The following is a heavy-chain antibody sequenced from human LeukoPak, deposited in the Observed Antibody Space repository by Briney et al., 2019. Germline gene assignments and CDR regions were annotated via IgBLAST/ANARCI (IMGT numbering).Heavy chain of an antibody. D-gene: IGHD2-15*01. CDR3: ARDSADCSGGSCYSAEYFHH. CDR2: ISAYNGNT. CDR1: GYTFTNYG. V-gene: IGHV1-18*01. J-gene: IGHJ1*01. Sequence: GASVKVSCKASGYTFTNYGISWVRQAPGQGLEWMERISAYNGNTNYAQKVQGRVTMTTDTSMSTTYMELRSLRSDDTAVYYCARDSADCSGGSCYSAEYFHHWGQGTLVTVSS.